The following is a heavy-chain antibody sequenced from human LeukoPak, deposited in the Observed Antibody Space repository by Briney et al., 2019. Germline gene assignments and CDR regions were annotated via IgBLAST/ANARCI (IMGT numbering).Heavy chain of an antibody. J-gene: IGHJ2*01. D-gene: IGHD2-2*01. CDR2: IRNDGKTQ. CDR3: ARLYATSWGFFDP. CDR1: GFTFKSYG. Sequence: GGSLRLSCAASGFTFKSYGLHWVRRAPGKGLEWVAFIRNDGKTQYYADSVKGRFTISRDNSRNTMFLQMNSLRPEDKAVYYCARLYATSWGFFDPWGRGTLVTVSS. V-gene: IGHV3-30*02.